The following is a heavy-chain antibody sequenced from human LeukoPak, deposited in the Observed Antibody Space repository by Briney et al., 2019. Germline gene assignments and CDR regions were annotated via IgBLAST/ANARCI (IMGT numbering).Heavy chain of an antibody. CDR2: ISWNSGSI. CDR3: AKDIGMDYYDSSGYSNYFDY. V-gene: IGHV3-9*01. CDR1: GFTFDDYA. Sequence: GRSLRLSCAASGFTFDDYAMHWVRQAPGKGLERVSGISWNSGSIGYADSVKGRFTISRDNAKNSLYLQMNSLRAEDTALYYCAKDIGMDYYDSSGYSNYFDYWGQGTLVTVPS. D-gene: IGHD3-22*01. J-gene: IGHJ4*02.